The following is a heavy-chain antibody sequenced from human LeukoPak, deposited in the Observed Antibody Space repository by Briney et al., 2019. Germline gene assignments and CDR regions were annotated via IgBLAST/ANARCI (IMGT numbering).Heavy chain of an antibody. CDR3: ARGYSYGFDY. V-gene: IGHV3-23*01. J-gene: IGHJ4*02. CDR1: GFTFSSYA. CDR2: ISGSGGST. D-gene: IGHD5-18*01. Sequence: GGSLRLSCAASGFTFSSYAMSWVRQAPGKGLEWVSAISGSGGSTYYADSVKGRFTISRGNAKNSLYLQMNSLRAEDTAVYYCARGYSYGFDYWGQGTLVTVSS.